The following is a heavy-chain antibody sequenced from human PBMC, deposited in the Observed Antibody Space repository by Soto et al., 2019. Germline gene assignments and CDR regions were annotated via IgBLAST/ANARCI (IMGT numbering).Heavy chain of an antibody. J-gene: IGHJ4*02. CDR2: IKQDGSEK. CDR1: GFTFSSYW. Sequence: EVQLVESGGGLVQPGGSLRLSCAASGFTFSSYWMSWVRQAPGKGLEWVANIKQDGSEKYYVDSVKGRFTISRDNAKNSLYLQMNSLRAEHTAVYYCAREADFWSGYQTYWGQGTLVTVSS. V-gene: IGHV3-7*01. D-gene: IGHD3-3*01. CDR3: AREADFWSGYQTY.